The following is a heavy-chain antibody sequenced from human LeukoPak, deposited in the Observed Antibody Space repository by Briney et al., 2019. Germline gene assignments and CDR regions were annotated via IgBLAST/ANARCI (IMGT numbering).Heavy chain of an antibody. CDR1: GYTFTGYY. D-gene: IGHD3-10*01. Sequence: EASVKVSCKASGYTFTGYYMHWVRQAPGQGLEWMGWINPNSGGTNYAQKFQGRVTMTRDTSISTAYMELRSLRSDDTAVYYCARNLWFGESSDAFDIWGQGTMVTVSS. CDR3: ARNLWFGESSDAFDI. V-gene: IGHV1-2*02. CDR2: INPNSGGT. J-gene: IGHJ3*02.